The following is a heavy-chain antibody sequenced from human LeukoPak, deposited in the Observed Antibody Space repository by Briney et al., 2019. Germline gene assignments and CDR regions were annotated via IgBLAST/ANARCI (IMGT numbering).Heavy chain of an antibody. Sequence: PGGSLRLSCAASGFTFSSYAMSWVRQAPGKGLEWVSAISGSGGSTYYADSVKGRFTISRDNSKNTLYLQMNSLRAEDTAVYYCAKDGTGGAWFGESYNWFDPWGQGTLVTVSS. D-gene: IGHD3-10*01. V-gene: IGHV3-23*01. CDR1: GFTFSSYA. J-gene: IGHJ5*02. CDR3: AKDGTGGAWFGESYNWFDP. CDR2: ISGSGGST.